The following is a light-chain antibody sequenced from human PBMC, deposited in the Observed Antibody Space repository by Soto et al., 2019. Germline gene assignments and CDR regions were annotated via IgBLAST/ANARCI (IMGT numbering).Light chain of an antibody. J-gene: IGKJ3*01. CDR1: QSVSSY. V-gene: IGKV3-11*01. CDR2: DAS. Sequence: EIVLTQSPATLSLSPGERATLSCRAGQSVSSYLAWYQQKPGQAPRLLIYDASNRATGIPARFSGSGSGTDFTLTISSLEPEDFAVYYCQLRNNWPPEVTFGPGTKVDIK. CDR3: QLRNNWPPEVT.